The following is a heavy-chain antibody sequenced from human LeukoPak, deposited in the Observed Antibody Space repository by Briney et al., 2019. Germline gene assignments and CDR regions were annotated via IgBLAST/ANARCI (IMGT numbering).Heavy chain of an antibody. CDR2: IRSDGTNK. CDR3: ARGRGVGATALDY. D-gene: IGHD1-26*01. V-gene: IGHV3-30*02. CDR1: GFSFSSYG. J-gene: IGHJ4*02. Sequence: GGSLRLSCAASGFSFSSYGMHWVRQAPGKGLEWVAFIRSDGTNKYYADSVRGRFTISRDNSKNTLSLQMNSLRAEDTAVYYCARGRGVGATALDYWGQGTLVTVSS.